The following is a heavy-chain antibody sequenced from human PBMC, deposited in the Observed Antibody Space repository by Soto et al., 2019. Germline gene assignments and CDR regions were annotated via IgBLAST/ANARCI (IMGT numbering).Heavy chain of an antibody. CDR2: IYHSGST. Sequence: SETLSLTCAVSGGSISSGGYSWSWIRQPPGKGLEWIGYIYHSGSTYYNPSLKSRVTISVDRSKNQFSLKLSSVTAADTAAYYCATAPGPYWGQGTLVTVSS. CDR1: GGSISSGGYS. V-gene: IGHV4-30-2*01. J-gene: IGHJ4*02. CDR3: ATAPGPY.